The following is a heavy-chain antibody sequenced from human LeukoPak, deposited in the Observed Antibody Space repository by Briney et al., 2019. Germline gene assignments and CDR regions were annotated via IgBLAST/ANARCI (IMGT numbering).Heavy chain of an antibody. J-gene: IGHJ4*02. CDR2: INPNSDGT. D-gene: IGHD1-26*01. Sequence: VASVTVSCTASGYTFTGYYMHWVRQAPGQGLEWMGWINPNSDGTNYAQKFQGRVTMTRDTSISTAYMELSRLRSDDTAVYYCARVSSQVVGATRYWGQGTLVTVSS. CDR3: ARVSSQVVGATRY. CDR1: GYTFTGYY. V-gene: IGHV1-2*02.